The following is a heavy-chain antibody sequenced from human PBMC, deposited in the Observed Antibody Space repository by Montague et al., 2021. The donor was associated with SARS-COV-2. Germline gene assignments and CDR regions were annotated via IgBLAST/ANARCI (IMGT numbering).Heavy chain of an antibody. J-gene: IGHJ4*02. D-gene: IGHD6-19*01. CDR1: SGSISSGNYY. CDR3: ARGRVNGWYFFDN. V-gene: IGHV4-61*02. Sequence: TLSLTCTVSSGSISSGNYYWSWIRRPAGKGLEWIGRMYTSGSTKYNPSLERRVTIALDTSNNQFSLNLNSVTAADTAVYYCARGRVNGWYFFDNWGQGTLVTVSS. CDR2: MYTSGST.